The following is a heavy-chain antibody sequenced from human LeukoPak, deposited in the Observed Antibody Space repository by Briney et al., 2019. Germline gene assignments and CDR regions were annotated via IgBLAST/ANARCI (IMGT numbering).Heavy chain of an antibody. J-gene: IGHJ4*02. CDR2: IWYDGSNK. Sequence: PGGSLRLSCAASGFIFSSSGMHWVRQTPGKGLEWVGIIWYDGSNKYYADSVKGRFTISRDNARNTVYLQINSLRVEDTAVYYCARDQGTSGGWPAVGRMGYFDYWGQGSLFTVSS. V-gene: IGHV3-33*01. D-gene: IGHD6-19*01. CDR3: ARDQGTSGGWPAVGRMGYFDY. CDR1: GFIFSSSG.